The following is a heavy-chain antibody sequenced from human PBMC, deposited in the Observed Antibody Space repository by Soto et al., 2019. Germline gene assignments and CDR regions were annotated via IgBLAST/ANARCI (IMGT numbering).Heavy chain of an antibody. CDR2: IHSSGST. V-gene: IGHV4-4*07. CDR1: GASMNSYH. CDR3: ARDQGVAAAGITWFDL. Sequence: QVQLQASGPGLVKPSETLSLTCTVSGASMNSYHWSWIRQPAGKGLEWIGHIHSSGSTNYNPSLKSRVTMSVDTSKNQFSLRLMSLTAADTAVYYCARDQGVAAAGITWFDLWGQGSLVTVSS. D-gene: IGHD6-13*01. J-gene: IGHJ5*02.